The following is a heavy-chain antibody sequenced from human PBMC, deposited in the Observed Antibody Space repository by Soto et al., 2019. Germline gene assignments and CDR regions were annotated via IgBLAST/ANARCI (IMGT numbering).Heavy chain of an antibody. CDR2: ISSDGSDK. CDR1: GFTFSSYG. D-gene: IGHD2-15*01. V-gene: IGHV3-30*18. J-gene: IGHJ4*02. Sequence: SLRLSCAASGFTFSSYGMHWVRQAPGKGLEWVALISSDGSDKYYADSVKGRFTISRDNSKNTLYLQMTSLRPEDTAVYYCAKGRGVVTATLAFFYWGQGTPVTVSS. CDR3: AKGRGVVTATLAFFY.